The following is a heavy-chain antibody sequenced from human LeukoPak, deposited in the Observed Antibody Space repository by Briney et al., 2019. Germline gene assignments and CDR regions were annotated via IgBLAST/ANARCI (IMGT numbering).Heavy chain of an antibody. CDR3: ARSSSGWYSYYFDY. CDR1: GFTFSSYS. Sequence: GGSLRLSCAASGFTFSSYSMNWVRQAPGKGLEWVSSISSSSSYIYYADSVKGRFTISRDNAKNSLYLQMNSLRAEDTAVYYCARSSSGWYSYYFDYWGQGTLVTVSS. CDR2: ISSSSSYI. J-gene: IGHJ4*02. V-gene: IGHV3-21*01. D-gene: IGHD6-19*01.